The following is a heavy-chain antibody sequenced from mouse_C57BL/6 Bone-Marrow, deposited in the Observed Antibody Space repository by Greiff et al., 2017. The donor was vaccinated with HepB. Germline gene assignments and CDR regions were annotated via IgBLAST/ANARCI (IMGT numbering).Heavy chain of an antibody. CDR2: IYPRSGNT. J-gene: IGHJ2*01. CDR3: ARRSSSGYVYFDY. V-gene: IGHV1-81*01. D-gene: IGHD3-2*02. Sequence: VQLVESGAELARPGASVKLSCKASGYTFTSYGISWVKQRTGQGLEWIGEIYPRSGNTYYNEKFKGKATLTAYKSSSTAYMQLSSLTSEDSAVYFCARRSSSGYVYFDYWGQGTTLTVSS. CDR1: GYTFTSYG.